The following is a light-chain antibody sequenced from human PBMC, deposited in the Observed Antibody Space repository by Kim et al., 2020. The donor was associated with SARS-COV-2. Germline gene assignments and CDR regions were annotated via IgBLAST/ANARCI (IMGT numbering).Light chain of an antibody. J-gene: IGLJ3*02. CDR1: SSDVGGYNY. V-gene: IGLV2-23*02. CDR2: EVS. Sequence: QSALTQPASVSGSPGQSITISCTGTSSDVGGYNYVSWYQQHPGKAPKLMIYEVSKRPSGVSNRFSGSKSGNTASLTISGLQAEDEADYYCCSYAGSSTWVFGGGTQLTVL. CDR3: CSYAGSSTWV.